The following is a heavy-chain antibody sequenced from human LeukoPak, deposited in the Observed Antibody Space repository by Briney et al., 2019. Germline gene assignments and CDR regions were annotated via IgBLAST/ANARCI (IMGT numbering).Heavy chain of an antibody. Sequence: GGSLRLSCVASRFNFNTYGMHWVRQAPGKGLEWVAVMWYDGSNEYYADSVKGRFTISRDNSKNTSYLQMNSLRVEDTAVYYCARERRYFDWIPDGMDVWGQGTTVTVSS. CDR3: ARERRYFDWIPDGMDV. D-gene: IGHD3-9*01. CDR2: MWYDGSNE. CDR1: RFNFNTYG. V-gene: IGHV3-33*01. J-gene: IGHJ6*02.